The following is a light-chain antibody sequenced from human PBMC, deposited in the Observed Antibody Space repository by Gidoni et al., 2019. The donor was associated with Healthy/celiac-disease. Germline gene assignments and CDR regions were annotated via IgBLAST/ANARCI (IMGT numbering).Light chain of an antibody. V-gene: IGKV3-20*01. CDR2: GAS. CDR3: QQYGTVRT. J-gene: IGKJ1*01. CDR1: QSVSSSY. Sequence: EIVLTQSPRTLSLSPGERATLSCRASQSVSSSYLAWSQQKPGQAPRLLIYGASSRATGIPDRFSGSGSGTDFTLTISRLEPEDFAVYYCQQYGTVRTFGQGTKVEIK.